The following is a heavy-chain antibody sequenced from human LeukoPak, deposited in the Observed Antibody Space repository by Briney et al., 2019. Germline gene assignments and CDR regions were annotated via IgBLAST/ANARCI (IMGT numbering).Heavy chain of an antibody. J-gene: IGHJ5*02. CDR2: IKSKTDGGTT. CDR1: GFTFSNAW. V-gene: IGHV3-15*01. D-gene: IGHD3-3*01. Sequence: GGSLRLSCVASGFTFSNAWMSWVRQAPGKGLEWIGRIKSKTDGGTTDYAAPVKGRFTISSDDSKNTLYLQMNSLKTEDTAVYYCTTDEYYDFWSGYQRGFDPWGQGTLVTVSS. CDR3: TTDEYYDFWSGYQRGFDP.